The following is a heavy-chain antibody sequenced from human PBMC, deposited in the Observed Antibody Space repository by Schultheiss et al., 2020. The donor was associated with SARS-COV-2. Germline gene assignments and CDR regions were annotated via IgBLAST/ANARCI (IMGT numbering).Heavy chain of an antibody. CDR3: ARDQSGSYYGGMDV. Sequence: GGSLRLSCAASGFTFATYNMHWVRQAPGKGLEWVAVIYYDGKNKNADSVKGRFTISRDNSKNTLYLQMNSLRAEDTAVYYCARDQSGSYYGGMDVWGQGTTVTVSS. J-gene: IGHJ6*02. V-gene: IGHV3-33*08. CDR2: IYYDGKNK. D-gene: IGHD1-26*01. CDR1: GFTFATYN.